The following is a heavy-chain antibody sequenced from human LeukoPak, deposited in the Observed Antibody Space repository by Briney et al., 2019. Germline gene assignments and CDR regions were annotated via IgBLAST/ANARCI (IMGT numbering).Heavy chain of an antibody. V-gene: IGHV1-18*01. D-gene: IGHD3-3*01. CDR1: GYTFSTYV. J-gene: IGHJ6*03. CDR2: ISPYNGNT. CDR3: AGPAMPYYAFWSDSYLDV. Sequence: GASVKVSCKASGYTFSTYVITWVRQAPGQGLEWLGWISPYNGNTNYTQKLQGRITMTTDTSTSTAYMELRSLRSDDTAVYYCAGPAMPYYAFWSDSYLDVWGKGTTVTDSS.